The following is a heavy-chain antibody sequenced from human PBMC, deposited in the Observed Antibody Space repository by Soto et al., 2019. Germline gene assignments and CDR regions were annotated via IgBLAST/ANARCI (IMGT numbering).Heavy chain of an antibody. V-gene: IGHV5-51*01. CDR1: GYSFTSYW. Sequence: PGESLKISCKGSGYSFTSYWIGWVRQMPGKGLEWMGIIYPGDSDTRYSPSFQGQVTISADKSISTAYLQWSSLKASDTAMYYCARLDGNLKFYYYGMDVWGQGTTVTVSS. J-gene: IGHJ6*02. CDR3: ARLDGNLKFYYYGMDV. D-gene: IGHD1-1*01. CDR2: IYPGDSDT.